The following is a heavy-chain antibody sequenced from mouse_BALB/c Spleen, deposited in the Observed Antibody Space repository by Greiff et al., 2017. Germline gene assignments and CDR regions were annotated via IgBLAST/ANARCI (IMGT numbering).Heavy chain of an antibody. Sequence: QVQLQQSGAELVRPGASVKLSCKASGYTFTSYWINWVKQRPGQGLEWIGNIYPSDSYTNYNQKFKDKATLTVDKSSSTAYMQLSSPTSEDSAVYYCTGGYNAMDYWGQGTSVTVSS. J-gene: IGHJ4*01. D-gene: IGHD4-1*01. CDR3: TGGYNAMDY. CDR1: GYTFTSYW. V-gene: IGHV1-69*02. CDR2: IYPSDSYT.